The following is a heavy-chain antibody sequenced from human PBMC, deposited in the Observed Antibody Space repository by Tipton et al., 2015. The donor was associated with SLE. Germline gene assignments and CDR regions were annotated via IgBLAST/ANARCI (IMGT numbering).Heavy chain of an antibody. J-gene: IGHJ4*01. CDR3: ARAFYYDYWSSHYGTPALAYFDY. D-gene: IGHD3-3*01. Sequence: LRLSCTVSGGSISTIYYRWGWIRQSPGKGLEWIGSISDSGRTNYNPSLQSRVTISIDTSKDQFSLSLSSVTAADTAVYYCARAFYYDYWSSHYGTPALAYFDYWGHGTLVTVSS. CDR2: ISDSGRT. V-gene: IGHV4-39*07. CDR1: GGSISTIYYR.